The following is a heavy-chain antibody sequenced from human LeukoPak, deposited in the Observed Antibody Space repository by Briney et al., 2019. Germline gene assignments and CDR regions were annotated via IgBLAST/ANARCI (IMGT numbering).Heavy chain of an antibody. CDR1: GGTFSSYA. CDR2: IIPILGIA. Sequence: SVKVFCKASGGTFSSYAISWVRQAPGQGLEWMGRIIPILGIANYAQKFQGRVTITAGKSTSTAYMELSSLRSEDTAVYYCALAQLTSYGMDVWGQGTTVTVSS. D-gene: IGHD1-1*01. CDR3: ALAQLTSYGMDV. J-gene: IGHJ6*02. V-gene: IGHV1-69*04.